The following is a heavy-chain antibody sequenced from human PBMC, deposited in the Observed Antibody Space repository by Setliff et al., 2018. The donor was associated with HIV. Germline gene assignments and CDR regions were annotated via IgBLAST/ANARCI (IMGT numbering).Heavy chain of an antibody. J-gene: IGHJ6*03. Sequence: PSETLSLTCTVSGVSTSIHYWVWIRQPAGRGLEWIGRIHTSDTTRYNPSLQSRVAMSVDTSKNQFSLKLTSVSAADTAVYYCARGVAAAGMRMDVWGKGTTVTVSS. D-gene: IGHD6-13*01. V-gene: IGHV4-4*07. CDR2: IHTSDTT. CDR3: ARGVAAAGMRMDV. CDR1: GVSTSIHY.